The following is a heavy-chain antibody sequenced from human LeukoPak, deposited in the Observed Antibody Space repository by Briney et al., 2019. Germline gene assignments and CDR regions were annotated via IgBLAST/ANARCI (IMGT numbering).Heavy chain of an antibody. V-gene: IGHV4-38-2*02. CDR2: IHCAGST. CDR3: ASLSPVYDPNHFDF. J-gene: IGHJ4*02. Sequence: WDTLSLTCSVCGQPISTDNQWGWIRQSPGKGLEWIGLIHCAGSTYYNPSLKSRVTMSLVTSKDQVSLRLTYGSAADTAICYCASLSPVYDPNHFDFWGQGTLVSVSS. CDR1: GQPISTDNQ. D-gene: IGHD5/OR15-5a*01.